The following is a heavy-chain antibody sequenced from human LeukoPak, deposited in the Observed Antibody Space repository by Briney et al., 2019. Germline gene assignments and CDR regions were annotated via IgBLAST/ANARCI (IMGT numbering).Heavy chain of an antibody. CDR2: MNPSGST. J-gene: IGHJ6*03. Sequence: SSETLSLTCAVYGGSFSGYYWTWIRQTPEKGLEWIGEMNPSGSTNYNPSLKSRVTISVDTSKNQFSRELSSVTAADTAVYYCARGRQDVTMIVVVMTAVSYYLDVWGKGTTVTVS. D-gene: IGHD3-22*01. CDR3: ARGRQDVTMIVVVMTAVSYYLDV. CDR1: GGSFSGYY. V-gene: IGHV4-34*01.